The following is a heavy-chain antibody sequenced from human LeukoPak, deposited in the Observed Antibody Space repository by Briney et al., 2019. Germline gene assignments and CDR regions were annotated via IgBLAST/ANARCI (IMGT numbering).Heavy chain of an antibody. D-gene: IGHD5-18*01. CDR3: ARGGYSYGIGPPDY. Sequence: ASQTLSLTCTVPGGSISSGDYYWSWIRQPPGKGLEWIGYIYYSGSTYYNPSLKSRVTISVDTSKNQFSLKLSSVTAADTAVYYCARGGYSYGIGPPDYWGQGTLVTVSS. V-gene: IGHV4-30-4*01. J-gene: IGHJ4*02. CDR2: IYYSGST. CDR1: GGSISSGDYY.